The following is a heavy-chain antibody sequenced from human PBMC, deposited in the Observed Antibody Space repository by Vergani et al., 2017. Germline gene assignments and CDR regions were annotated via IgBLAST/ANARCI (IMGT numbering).Heavy chain of an antibody. CDR3: VRGGRGDHGDFWSRLGP. D-gene: IGHD3-3*01. J-gene: IGHJ5*02. CDR2: ISNDGGNK. CDR1: GFDLNRHA. Sequence: QVQLVESGGGVVQPGTSLRLSCVVSGFDLNRHAMYWVRQAPGKGLEWVAVISNDGGNKYYADSVKGRFTIYKDNTVDMLSLQMNSLRPDDTAVYYCVRGGRGDHGDFWSRLGPWGQGTRVIVSS. V-gene: IGHV3-30-3*01.